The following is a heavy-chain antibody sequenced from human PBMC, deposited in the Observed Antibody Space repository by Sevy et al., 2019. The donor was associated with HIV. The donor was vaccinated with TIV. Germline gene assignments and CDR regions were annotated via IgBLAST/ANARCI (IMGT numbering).Heavy chain of an antibody. CDR1: GDSISSSY. Sequence: SETLSLTCTVSGDSISSSYWTWIRQPPGKGLEWIGYIHYSGATNYNPSLKSRVTISVDTSKNQFSLSLSSVTAADTAVYYCARARDVGATSPALFDYWGQGALVTVSS. D-gene: IGHD1-26*01. V-gene: IGHV4-59*01. CDR3: ARARDVGATSPALFDY. J-gene: IGHJ4*02. CDR2: IHYSGAT.